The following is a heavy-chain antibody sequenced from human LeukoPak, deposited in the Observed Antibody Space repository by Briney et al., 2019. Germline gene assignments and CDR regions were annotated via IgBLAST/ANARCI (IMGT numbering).Heavy chain of an antibody. D-gene: IGHD6-13*01. V-gene: IGHV1-8*01. Sequence: GASLKVSCKASGYTFTRYDINWVPQATGPGLEWMGWMNPNSGNTGYAQKYQGRVTMTRNTSKSTAYMELSSLRSEDTAVYYCAIPAAAGTRSYWYFDLWGRGTLVTVSS. J-gene: IGHJ2*01. CDR2: MNPNSGNT. CDR3: AIPAAAGTRSYWYFDL. CDR1: GYTFTRYD.